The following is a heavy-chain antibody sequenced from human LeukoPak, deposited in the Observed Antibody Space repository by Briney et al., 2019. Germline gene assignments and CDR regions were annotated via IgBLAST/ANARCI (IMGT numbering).Heavy chain of an antibody. CDR2: IIPIFGTA. CDR3: ARAPIAVAGFFYYYYYMDV. V-gene: IGHV1-69*13. CDR1: GGTFSSYA. J-gene: IGHJ6*03. Sequence: SVKVSCKASGGTFSSYAISWVRQAPGQGLEWMGGIIPIFGTANYAQKFQGRVTITADESTSTAYMELSSLRSEDTAVYYCARAPIAVAGFFYYYYYMDVWGKGTTVTVSS. D-gene: IGHD6-19*01.